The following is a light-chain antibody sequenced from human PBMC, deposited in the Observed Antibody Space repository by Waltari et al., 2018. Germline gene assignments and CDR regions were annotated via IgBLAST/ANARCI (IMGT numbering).Light chain of an antibody. CDR3: QQYYSTPLR. CDR1: QSISNS. CDR2: DAS. J-gene: IGKJ1*01. Sequence: IQMTQSPSSLSAYVGDRVTITCRASQSISNSLAWYQQKPGKAPKLLIYDASRLESGVPSRFSGSGSGTDYTLTISSLQAEDFATYYCQQYYSTPLRFGQGTKVEI. V-gene: IGKV1-NL1*01.